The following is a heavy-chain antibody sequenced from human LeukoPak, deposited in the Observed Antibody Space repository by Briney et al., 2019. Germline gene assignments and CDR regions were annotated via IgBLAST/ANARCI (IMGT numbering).Heavy chain of an antibody. CDR2: ISRSGSTI. CDR1: GFTLRRYA. J-gene: IGHJ4*02. D-gene: IGHD5-18*01. V-gene: IGHV3-48*03. CDR3: ARVTRGYSYGVDY. Sequence: QTGGSLTPSCAASGFTLRRYAMDWVRPAPGEGLEWGSYISRSGSTIYYADSVKGRFTISRDNAKNSLYLQMNSLRAEDTAVYYCARVTRGYSYGVDYWGQGTLVTVSS.